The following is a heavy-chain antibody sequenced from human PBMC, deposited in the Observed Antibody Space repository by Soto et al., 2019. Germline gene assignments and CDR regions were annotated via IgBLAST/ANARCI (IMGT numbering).Heavy chain of an antibody. CDR1: GFTFRSYW. Sequence: EVQLVESGGDLVQPGGSLRLSCAASGFTFRSYWMSWVRQAPGKGLEWVASIKEDGSEKNYVDSVKGRFTISRDNAKNSLYLQMSSLRDEDTALYYCASSFRRGLYWGQGTQVTVSS. V-gene: IGHV3-7*01. D-gene: IGHD3-10*01. CDR3: ASSFRRGLY. J-gene: IGHJ4*02. CDR2: IKEDGSEK.